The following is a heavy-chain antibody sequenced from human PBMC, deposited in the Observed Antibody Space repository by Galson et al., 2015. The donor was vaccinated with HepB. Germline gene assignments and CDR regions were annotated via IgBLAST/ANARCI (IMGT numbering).Heavy chain of an antibody. CDR1: GYTFTNYG. CDR2: ISAHNGNT. V-gene: IGHV1-18*01. J-gene: IGHJ5*02. Sequence: SVKVSCKASGYTFTNYGVSWVRQAPGQGLEWMGWISAHNGNTGYAQNVQGRVTMTTDTSTSTIYMELRSLRSDDTAVYYCARVAYAGYTSGRDWFDPWGQGTLVTVSS. D-gene: IGHD6-19*01. CDR3: ARVAYAGYTSGRDWFDP.